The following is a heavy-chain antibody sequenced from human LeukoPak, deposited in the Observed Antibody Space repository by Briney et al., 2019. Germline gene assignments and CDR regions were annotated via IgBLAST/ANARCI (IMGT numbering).Heavy chain of an antibody. CDR1: GFTFSSYA. CDR3: GGDFNY. Sequence: GGSLRLFCAASGFTFSSYAISLVRQAPGKGLEWVSTISSSSGYTYYAESAKGRFTISRDNDKNSLYLQMNSLRAEDTAVYYCGGDFNYWGQGTLVTVAS. V-gene: IGHV3-21*01. J-gene: IGHJ4*02. CDR2: ISSSSGYT.